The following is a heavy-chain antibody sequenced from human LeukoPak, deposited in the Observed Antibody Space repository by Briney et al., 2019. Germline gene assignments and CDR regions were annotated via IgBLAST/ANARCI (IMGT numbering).Heavy chain of an antibody. V-gene: IGHV3-23*01. Sequence: PGGSLRLSCAASGFTFSSYAMSWVRQAPGKGLEWVSAISGSGGSTYYADSVKGRFTISRDNSKNTLYLQMNSLRAEDTAVYYCAKGPSVIAAVSYNWFDPWGQGTLVTVSS. CDR3: AKGPSVIAAVSYNWFDP. CDR2: ISGSGGST. CDR1: GFTFSSYA. D-gene: IGHD6-13*01. J-gene: IGHJ5*02.